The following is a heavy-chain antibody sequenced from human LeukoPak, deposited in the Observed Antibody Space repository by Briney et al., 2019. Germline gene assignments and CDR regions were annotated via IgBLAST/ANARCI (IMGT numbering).Heavy chain of an antibody. J-gene: IGHJ4*02. Sequence: PSETLSLTCAVYGGSFSGYYWSWIRQPPGKGLELIGEINHSGSTNYNPSLKSRVTISVDTSKNQFSLKLSSVTAADTAVYYCARGPHTGVNYYDSSGYYYWGQGTLVTVSS. CDR2: INHSGST. V-gene: IGHV4-34*01. D-gene: IGHD3-22*01. CDR1: GGSFSGYY. CDR3: ARGPHTGVNYYDSSGYYY.